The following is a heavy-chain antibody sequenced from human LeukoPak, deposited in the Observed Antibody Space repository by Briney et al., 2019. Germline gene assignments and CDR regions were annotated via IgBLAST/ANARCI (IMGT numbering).Heavy chain of an antibody. CDR2: ISGSGGST. Sequence: GGSLRLSCAASGFTFSSYAMSWVRQAPGKGLEWVSAISGSGGSTYYADSVKGRFTISRDNSKNTLYLQMNSLRAEDTAVYYCAKDGPGDYDFWSGYLYYYYYGMDVWGQGTTVTVSS. V-gene: IGHV3-23*01. CDR1: GFTFSSYA. CDR3: AKDGPGDYDFWSGYLYYYYYGMDV. J-gene: IGHJ6*02. D-gene: IGHD3-3*01.